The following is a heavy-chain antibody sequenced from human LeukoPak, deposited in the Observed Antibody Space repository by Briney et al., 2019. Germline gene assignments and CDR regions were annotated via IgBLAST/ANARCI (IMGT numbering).Heavy chain of an antibody. Sequence: SVKVSCKASGGTFSSYAISWCRRPPEQGLGWWGGFIPIFGTANYAQKFQGRVTITTDESTSTAYMELSSLRSEDTAVYYCARGAVPAAMYYYYYMDVWGKGTTVTVSS. CDR3: ARGAVPAAMYYYYYMDV. D-gene: IGHD2-2*01. J-gene: IGHJ6*03. V-gene: IGHV1-69*05. CDR2: FIPIFGTA. CDR1: GGTFSSYA.